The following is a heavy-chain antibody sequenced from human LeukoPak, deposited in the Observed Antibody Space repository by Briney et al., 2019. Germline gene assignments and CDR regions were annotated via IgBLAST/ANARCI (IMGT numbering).Heavy chain of an antibody. CDR2: IYYSGST. CDR3: ARDRSSGYYYYYMDV. Sequence: SETLSLTCTVSGGSISSYYWSWIRQPPGKGLELIGYIYYSGSTNYNPSLKSRVTISVDTSKNQFSLKLSSVTAADTAVYYCARDRSSGYYYYYMDVWGKGTTVTVSS. V-gene: IGHV4-59*01. J-gene: IGHJ6*03. CDR1: GGSISSYY. D-gene: IGHD6-19*01.